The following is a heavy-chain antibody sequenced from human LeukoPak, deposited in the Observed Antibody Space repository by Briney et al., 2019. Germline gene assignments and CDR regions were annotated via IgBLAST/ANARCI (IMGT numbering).Heavy chain of an antibody. D-gene: IGHD6-13*01. CDR3: ARVSFDSRGIAYYYYYYMDV. Sequence: ASVKVSRKTTGYTFTIYGPNWVRQAPGQGLECVGWISAYNGNTNYAQKLQDRVTMTTDTSTSTAYMELRRLRSDDTDVYYCARVSFDSRGIAYYYYYYMDVWGKGTTVTVSS. CDR2: ISAYNGNT. J-gene: IGHJ6*03. V-gene: IGHV1-18*01. CDR1: GYTFTIYG.